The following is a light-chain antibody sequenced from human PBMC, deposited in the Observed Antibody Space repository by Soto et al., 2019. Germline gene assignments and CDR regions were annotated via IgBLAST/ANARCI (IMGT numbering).Light chain of an antibody. V-gene: IGKV3-20*01. Sequence: EIVMTQSPATLSVSPGEGATLFCRASQSINGNFLVWYQQQLGQAPRLLIFAASSRATGIPDRFSGSGSGTDFTLTISRLEPEDFALYFCQQNSSSRSWTFGQGTKVDIK. CDR2: AAS. J-gene: IGKJ1*01. CDR1: QSINGNF. CDR3: QQNSSSRSWT.